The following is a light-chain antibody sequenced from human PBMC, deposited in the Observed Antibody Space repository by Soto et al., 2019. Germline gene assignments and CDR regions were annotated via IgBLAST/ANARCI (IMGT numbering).Light chain of an antibody. Sequence: EIVLTQSPGTLSLSPGERATLSCRASQSVSSSYLAWYQQKPGQAPRLLIYGTSSRATGIQDRFSGSGSGTDFNLTISRLEHEDFAVYYCQHYVGSPFGGGTKVEIK. CDR2: GTS. CDR1: QSVSSSY. CDR3: QHYVGSP. V-gene: IGKV3-20*01. J-gene: IGKJ4*01.